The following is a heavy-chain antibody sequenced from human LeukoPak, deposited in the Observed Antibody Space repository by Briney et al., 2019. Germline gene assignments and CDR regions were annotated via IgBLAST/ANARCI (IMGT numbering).Heavy chain of an antibody. CDR2: INPNSGDT. V-gene: IGHV1-2*02. D-gene: IGHD2-8*01. J-gene: IGHJ6*03. CDR3: ARSGGHCTNGVCHTDYYMDV. CDR1: GFTFTGSY. Sequence: ASVKVSCKASGFTFTGSYMHWVRQAPGQGLEWMGRINPNSGDTNYEQKFQGRVTMTRDTSISTAYMELSTLRSDDTAVYYCARSGGHCTNGVCHTDYYMDVWGKGTTVTVSS.